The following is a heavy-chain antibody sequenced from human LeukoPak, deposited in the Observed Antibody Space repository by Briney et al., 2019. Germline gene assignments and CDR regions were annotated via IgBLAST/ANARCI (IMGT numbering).Heavy chain of an antibody. D-gene: IGHD6-25*01. CDR2: ISGYNGDT. CDR3: TREWSGFFEF. CDR1: GYSLRDCG. V-gene: IGHV1-18*01. Sequence: ASVKVSCKASGYSLRDCGISWVRQAPGQGLEWMGWISGYNGDTNYAQKVQGRVTMTTDTSTNTGYMELRSLRSDDTAVYYCTREWSGFFEFWGQGTLVTVSS. J-gene: IGHJ4*02.